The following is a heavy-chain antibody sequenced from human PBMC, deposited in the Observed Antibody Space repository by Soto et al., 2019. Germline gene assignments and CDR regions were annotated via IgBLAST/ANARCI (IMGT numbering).Heavy chain of an antibody. V-gene: IGHV3-74*01. Sequence: GGSLRLSCVASGFTLSDYWMHWVRQAPGKGLQWVSCITNDGTRTIYADSVKGRFTISRDTAKNTLFLQMNSLTVDDTAVYYCLGNAVAKWGQGTLVTVSS. CDR2: ITNDGTRT. J-gene: IGHJ4*02. D-gene: IGHD2-15*01. CDR3: LGNAVAK. CDR1: GFTLSDYW.